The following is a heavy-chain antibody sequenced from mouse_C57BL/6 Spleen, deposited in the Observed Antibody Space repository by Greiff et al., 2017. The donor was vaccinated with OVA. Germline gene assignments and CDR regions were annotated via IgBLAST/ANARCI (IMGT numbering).Heavy chain of an antibody. CDR2: IDPSDSYT. Sequence: QVQLQQSGAELVKPGASVKLSCKASGYTFTSYWMQWVKQRPGQGLEWIGEIDPSDSYTNYNQKFKGKATLTVDTSSSTAYMQLSSLTSEDSAVYYCAIITTVVATDYYAMDYWGQGTSVTVSS. D-gene: IGHD1-1*01. CDR1: GYTFTSYW. J-gene: IGHJ4*01. V-gene: IGHV1-50*01. CDR3: AIITTVVATDYYAMDY.